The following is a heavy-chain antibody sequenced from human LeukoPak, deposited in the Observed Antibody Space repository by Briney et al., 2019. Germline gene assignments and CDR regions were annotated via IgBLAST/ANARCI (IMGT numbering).Heavy chain of an antibody. D-gene: IGHD3-3*01. CDR3: ARVIWSGYYQIDY. J-gene: IGHJ4*02. V-gene: IGHV3-48*01. CDR1: GFTFSSYS. Sequence: PGGSLRLSCAASGFTFSSYSMNWVRQTPGKGLEWVSYIRSGGSITRYADYVEGRFTISRDNAKNSLYLQMNSLRAEDTAVYYCARVIWSGYYQIDYWGQGTLVTVSS. CDR2: IRSGGSIT.